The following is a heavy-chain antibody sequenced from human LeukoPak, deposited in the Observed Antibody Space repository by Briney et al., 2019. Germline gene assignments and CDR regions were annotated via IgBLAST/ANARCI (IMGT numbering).Heavy chain of an antibody. V-gene: IGHV3-11*01. CDR2: ISTTGTTI. Sequence: GGSLRLSCAASGFTFSDYYMTWIRQPPGKGLEWLSYISTTGTTIYYADSVKGRFTISRDNAKNSLYLQMNSLRAEDTAVYYCARRVYYGSGTSQYYFDYWGQGTLVTVSS. D-gene: IGHD3-10*01. CDR3: ARRVYYGSGTSQYYFDY. J-gene: IGHJ4*02. CDR1: GFTFSDYY.